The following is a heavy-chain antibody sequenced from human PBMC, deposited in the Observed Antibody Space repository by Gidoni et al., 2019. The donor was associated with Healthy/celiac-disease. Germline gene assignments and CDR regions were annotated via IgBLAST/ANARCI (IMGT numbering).Heavy chain of an antibody. CDR3: ASGSSGWYALDY. D-gene: IGHD6-19*01. CDR2: INHSGST. CDR1: GGSFSGYY. J-gene: IGHJ4*02. V-gene: IGHV4-34*01. Sequence: QVQLQQWGAGLLKPSETLSLTCAVYGGSFSGYYWSWIRQPPGKGLEWIGEINHSGSTNYNPSLKSRVTISVDTSKNQFSLKLSSVTAADTAVYYCASGSSGWYALDYWGQGTLVTVSS.